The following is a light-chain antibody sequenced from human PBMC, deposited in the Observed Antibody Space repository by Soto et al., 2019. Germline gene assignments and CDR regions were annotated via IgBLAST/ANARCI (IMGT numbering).Light chain of an antibody. CDR1: QTIGGNF. Sequence: DNVLARSRASLSLSLWEGATLSGRASQTIGGNFLAWYQQKPGQAPRLLIYDASSRATGIPDRFSGRGSGTDFTLTITRLEPEDLAVYYCQQYGISPRTFGQGTKVDIK. CDR2: DAS. J-gene: IGKJ1*01. V-gene: IGKV3-20*01. CDR3: QQYGISPRT.